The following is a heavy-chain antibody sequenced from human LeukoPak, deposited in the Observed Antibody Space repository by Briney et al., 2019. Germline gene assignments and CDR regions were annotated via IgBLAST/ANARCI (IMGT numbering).Heavy chain of an antibody. D-gene: IGHD3-9*01. V-gene: IGHV1-18*01. CDR2: ISAYNGNT. CDR3: ARGGRLVIKAYYFDY. Sequence: GASVKVSCKASGYTFTSYGISWVRQAPGQGLEWMGWISAYNGNTNYARKLQGRVTMTTDTSTSTAYMELRSLRSDDTAVYYCARGGRLVIKAYYFDYWGQGTLVTVSS. CDR1: GYTFTSYG. J-gene: IGHJ4*02.